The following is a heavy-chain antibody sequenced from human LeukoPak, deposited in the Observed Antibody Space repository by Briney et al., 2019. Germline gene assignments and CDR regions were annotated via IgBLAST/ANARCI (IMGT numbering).Heavy chain of an antibody. CDR1: GFTFSSYS. CDR3: ANTKYDSSGYCFDY. D-gene: IGHD3-22*01. Sequence: PGGSLRLSWAASGFTFSSYSMNWVRQAPGKGLEWVSAISGSGGSTYYADSVKGRFTISRDNSKNTLYLQMNSLRAEDTAVYYCANTKYDSSGYCFDYWGQGTLVTVSS. J-gene: IGHJ4*02. V-gene: IGHV3-23*01. CDR2: ISGSGGST.